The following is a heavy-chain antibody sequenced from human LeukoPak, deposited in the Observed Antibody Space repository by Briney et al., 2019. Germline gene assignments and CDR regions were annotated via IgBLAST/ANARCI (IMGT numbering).Heavy chain of an antibody. V-gene: IGHV3-11*05. CDR2: ISSSSSYT. J-gene: IGHJ3*02. Sequence: PGESLRLSCAASGFTFSDYYMSWIRQAPGKGLEWVSYISSSSSYTNYADSVKGRFTISRDNAKNSLSLQMNSLRAEDTAVYYCARDRGGGSGTIWAFDIWGQGTRVTV. CDR1: GFTFSDYY. D-gene: IGHD3-10*01. CDR3: ARDRGGGSGTIWAFDI.